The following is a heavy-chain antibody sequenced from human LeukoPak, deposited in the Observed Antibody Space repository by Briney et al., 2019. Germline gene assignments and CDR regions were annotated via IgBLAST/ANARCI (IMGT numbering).Heavy chain of an antibody. CDR3: ARGLSGTRFDY. J-gene: IGHJ4*02. D-gene: IGHD1-7*01. CDR1: GFTFGSYS. V-gene: IGHV3-21*01. Sequence: GGSLRLSCAASGFTFGSYSMNWGRQAPGKGLEWVSFISSSSDYIYYADSVKGRFTISRDNAKNSLYLQMNSLRAEDTAVYYCARGLSGTRFDYWGQGTLVTVSS. CDR2: ISSSSDYI.